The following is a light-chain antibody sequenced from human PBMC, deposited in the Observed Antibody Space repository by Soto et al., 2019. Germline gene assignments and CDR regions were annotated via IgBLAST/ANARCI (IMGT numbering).Light chain of an antibody. CDR1: QSISSW. J-gene: IGKJ4*01. CDR3: QQYNSYSLT. V-gene: IGKV1-5*01. CDR2: DAS. Sequence: DIQINQSPSTLSASVGDRVTITCRASQSISSWLAWYQQKKGKAPKXLIYDASSLESGVPSRFSGSGYGTEFNLTISSLQPDDFATYYCQQYNSYSLTFGGGTKVDIK.